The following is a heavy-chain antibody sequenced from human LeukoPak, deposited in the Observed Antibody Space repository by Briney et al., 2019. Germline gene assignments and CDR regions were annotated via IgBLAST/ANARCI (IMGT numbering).Heavy chain of an antibody. Sequence: GGSLRLSCAASGFTFSSYAMSWVRQAPGKGLEWVSAISGSGGSTYYADSVKGRFTISRDNAKNSLYLQMNSLRAEDTAVYYCARSFWWFGEFSPFDYWGQGTLVTVSS. J-gene: IGHJ4*02. V-gene: IGHV3-23*01. CDR1: GFTFSSYA. D-gene: IGHD3-10*01. CDR3: ARSFWWFGEFSPFDY. CDR2: ISGSGGST.